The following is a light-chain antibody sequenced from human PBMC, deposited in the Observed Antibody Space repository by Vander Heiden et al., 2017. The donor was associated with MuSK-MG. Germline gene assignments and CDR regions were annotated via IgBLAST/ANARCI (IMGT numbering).Light chain of an antibody. CDR3: SSYTSSNTVL. V-gene: IGLV2-14*01. CDR1: SSDVGGYNY. Sequence: QSALTQPASVSGSPGQSITLSCTGTSSDVGGYNYVSWYQQYPGKAPKLMIYEVSNRPSGVSNRFSGSKSGNTASLTISGLQAEDEADYYCSSYTSSNTVLFGGGTKLTVL. J-gene: IGLJ2*01. CDR2: EVS.